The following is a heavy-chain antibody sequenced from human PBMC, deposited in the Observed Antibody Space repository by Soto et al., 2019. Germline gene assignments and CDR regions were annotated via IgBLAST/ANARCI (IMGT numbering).Heavy chain of an antibody. V-gene: IGHV3-21*01. Sequence: EVQLVESGGGLVKPGGSLRLSCAASGFTFSSYSMNWVRQAPGKGLEWVSSISSSSSYIYYADSVKGRFTISRDNAKNSLCLQMNRLRAEDTAVYYCARDRSSWSRCFDYWGQGTLVTVSS. CDR1: GFTFSSYS. J-gene: IGHJ4*02. CDR2: ISSSSSYI. CDR3: ARDRSSWSRCFDY. D-gene: IGHD6-13*01.